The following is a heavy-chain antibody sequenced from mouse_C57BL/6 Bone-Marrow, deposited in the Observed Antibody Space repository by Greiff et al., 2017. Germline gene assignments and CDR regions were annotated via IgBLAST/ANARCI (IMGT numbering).Heavy chain of an antibody. CDR3: ARDEGPYYYGSSSLAMDY. Sequence: EVKVVESGGGLVQSGRSLRLSCATSGFTFSDFYMEWVRQAPGKGLEWIAASRNKANDYTTEYSASVKGRFIVSRDTSQSILYLQMNALRAEDTAIYYCARDEGPYYYGSSSLAMDYWGQGTSVTVSS. CDR2: SRNKANDYTT. CDR1: GFTFSDFY. V-gene: IGHV7-1*01. J-gene: IGHJ4*01. D-gene: IGHD1-1*01.